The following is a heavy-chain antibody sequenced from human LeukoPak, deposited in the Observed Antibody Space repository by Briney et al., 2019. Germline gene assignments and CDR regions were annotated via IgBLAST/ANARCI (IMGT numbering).Heavy chain of an antibody. V-gene: IGHV4-39*07. CDR3: ARGFSNTFGY. J-gene: IGHJ4*02. Sequence: SETLSLTCTVSGGSISSSSYYWGWIRQPPGKGLEWIGSIYYSGSTYYNPSLKSRVTISVDTSKNQFSLKLSSVTAADTAVYYCARGFSNTFGYWGQGTLDTVSS. CDR2: IYYSGST. CDR1: GGSISSSSYY. D-gene: IGHD4-11*01.